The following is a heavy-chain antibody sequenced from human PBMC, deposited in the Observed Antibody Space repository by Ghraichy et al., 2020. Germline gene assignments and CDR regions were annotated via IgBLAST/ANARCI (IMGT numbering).Heavy chain of an antibody. CDR1: GFNSNSFA. D-gene: IGHD3-10*01. V-gene: IGHV3-30*04. J-gene: IGHJ4*02. CDR3: AREQHSDRAGILDL. CDR2: ISYDGSTR. Sequence: GGSLRLSCTTSGFNSNSFAMHWVRQAPGQGLEWMALISYDGSTRYYADSVKGRFTISRDNSKNTLFLQMNTLRPEDTAVYFCAREQHSDRAGILDLWGQGTLVTVSS.